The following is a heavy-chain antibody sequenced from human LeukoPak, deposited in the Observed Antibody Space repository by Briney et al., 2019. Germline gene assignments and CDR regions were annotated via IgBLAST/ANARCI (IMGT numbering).Heavy chain of an antibody. Sequence: GASVRVSCKPSGYTFTDYYIHWVRQAPGQGLEWMGWINPNSGETNSAQKFQGRVTMTGDTSISTAYRELRRVTSDDTSVYYWARDRGNSNTERGFDYWGQGTLVTVSS. CDR2: INPNSGET. D-gene: IGHD5-18*01. J-gene: IGHJ4*02. CDR3: ARDRGNSNTERGFDY. CDR1: GYTFTDYY. V-gene: IGHV1-2*02.